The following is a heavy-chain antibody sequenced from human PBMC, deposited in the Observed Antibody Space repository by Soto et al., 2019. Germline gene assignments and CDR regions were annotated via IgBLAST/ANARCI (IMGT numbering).Heavy chain of an antibody. D-gene: IGHD3-10*01. Sequence: GGSLRLSCAASGFTFSNAWMSWVRQAPGKGLEWVGRIKSKTDGGTTDYAATVKGRFTISRDDSKNTLYLQMNSLKTEATAVYYCTTVRWDPGAFDIWGQGTMVTVSS. CDR1: GFTFSNAW. CDR2: IKSKTDGGTT. CDR3: TTVRWDPGAFDI. J-gene: IGHJ3*02. V-gene: IGHV3-15*01.